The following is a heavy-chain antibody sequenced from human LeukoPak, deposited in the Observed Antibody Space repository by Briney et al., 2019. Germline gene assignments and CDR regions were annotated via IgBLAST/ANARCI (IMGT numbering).Heavy chain of an antibody. CDR2: INHSGST. J-gene: IGHJ4*02. D-gene: IGHD5-18*01. CDR1: GGSFSGYY. V-gene: IGHV4-34*01. Sequence: SETLSLTCAVYGGSFSGYYWSWIRQPPGKGLGWIGEINHSGSTNYNPSLKSRVTISVDTSKNQFSLKLSSVTAADTAVYYCARKRGYSYGYSYWGQGTLVTVSS. CDR3: ARKRGYSYGYSY.